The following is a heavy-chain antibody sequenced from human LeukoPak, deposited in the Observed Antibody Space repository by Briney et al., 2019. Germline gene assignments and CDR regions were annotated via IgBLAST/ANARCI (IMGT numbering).Heavy chain of an antibody. D-gene: IGHD3-16*01. V-gene: IGHV3-7*03. CDR3: ARDGAPFDS. Sequence: GGSLRLSCAASGFTFRSYWMSWVRQAPGKGLEWVANIKQDGSEKYYVDSVKGRFTISGDNAKKSLYLRMNSLRAEDTAVYYCARDGAPFDSWGQGTLVTVSS. CDR1: GFTFRSYW. J-gene: IGHJ4*02. CDR2: IKQDGSEK.